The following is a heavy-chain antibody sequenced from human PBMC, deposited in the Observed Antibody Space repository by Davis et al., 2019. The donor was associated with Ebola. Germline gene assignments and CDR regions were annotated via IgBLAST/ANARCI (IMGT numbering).Heavy chain of an antibody. CDR3: ASKDFWSGDFFDY. J-gene: IGHJ4*02. Sequence: GESLKISCAASGFTFSSYWMSWVRQAPGKGLEWVANIKQDGSEKYYVDSVKGRFTISRDNAKNSLYLQMNSLRAEDTAVYYCASKDFWSGDFFDYWGQGTLVTVSS. D-gene: IGHD3-3*01. CDR1: GFTFSSYW. CDR2: IKQDGSEK. V-gene: IGHV3-7*01.